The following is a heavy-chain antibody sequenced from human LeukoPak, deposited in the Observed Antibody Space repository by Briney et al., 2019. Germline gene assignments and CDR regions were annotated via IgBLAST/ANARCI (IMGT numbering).Heavy chain of an antibody. Sequence: GGSLRLSCAASGFTVSTNYMNWVRQAPGRGLEWVSILYSGESTYYADSVKGRFTVSRDSSKNTLFLQMIALRAEDTAVYYCARVGDHYHWYLDVWGRGTLVTVSS. CDR1: GFTVSTNY. J-gene: IGHJ2*01. V-gene: IGHV3-53*01. CDR3: ARVGDHYHWYLDV. D-gene: IGHD3-10*01. CDR2: LYSGEST.